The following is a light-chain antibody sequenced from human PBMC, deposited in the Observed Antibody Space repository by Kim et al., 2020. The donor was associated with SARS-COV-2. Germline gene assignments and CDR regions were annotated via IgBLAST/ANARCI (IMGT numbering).Light chain of an antibody. CDR1: NVGGKS. Sequence: APGKTARITCGGNNVGGKSGHWYQQKPGQAPVLAIYYDSDRPSGIPERFSGSNSGNTATLTISRVEAGDEADYYCQVWDSSSDHYVFGTGTKVTVL. CDR3: QVWDSSSDHYV. J-gene: IGLJ1*01. CDR2: YDS. V-gene: IGLV3-21*04.